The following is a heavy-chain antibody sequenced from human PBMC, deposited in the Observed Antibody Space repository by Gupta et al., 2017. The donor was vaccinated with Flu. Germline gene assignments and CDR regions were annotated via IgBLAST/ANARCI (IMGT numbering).Heavy chain of an antibody. CDR1: GGSLSSYN. V-gene: IGHV4-59*01. CDR3: ARGYFDSSGYSAPFDY. Sequence: QVQLQESGPGLVKPSETLSLTCTVSGGSLSSYNWDWIRQTPGKDLEWIGYIYYNGNTNYNPSLTSRVTMSVDTSKNQFSLKLSSVTAADTAIYYCARGYFDSSGYSAPFDYWGLGILVTVSA. J-gene: IGHJ4*02. CDR2: IYYNGNT. D-gene: IGHD3-22*01.